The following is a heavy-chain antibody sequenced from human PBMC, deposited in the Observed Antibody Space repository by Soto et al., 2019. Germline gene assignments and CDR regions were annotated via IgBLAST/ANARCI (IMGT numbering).Heavy chain of an antibody. J-gene: IGHJ6*03. V-gene: IGHV4-34*01. Sequence: QVQLQQWGAGLLKPSETLSLTCAVYGGSFSGYYWSWISQTPGKGLEWIGEINDSGSTNNNPSLKSRVTGLGDTSTIQSSLKQSTVTAACTAVYYSATGVLLWCGEVSGRGCYYYCMYVWCKGTTVTVSS. CDR1: GGSFSGYY. CDR2: INDSGST. CDR3: ATGVLLWCGEVSGRGCYYYCMYV. D-gene: IGHD3-10*01.